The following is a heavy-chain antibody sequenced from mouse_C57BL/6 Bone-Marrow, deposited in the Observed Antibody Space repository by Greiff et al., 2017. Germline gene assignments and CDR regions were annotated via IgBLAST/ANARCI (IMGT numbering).Heavy chain of an antibody. D-gene: IGHD4-1*01. V-gene: IGHV1-54*01. CDR3: ARSKNWDSWFAY. Sequence: SGAELVRPGTSVKVSCKASGYAFTNYLIEWVKQRPGQGLEWIGVLNPGSGGTNYNEKFKGKATLTADKSSSTAYMQLSSLTSEDSAVYFGARSKNWDSWFAYWGQGTLVTVSA. CDR1: GYAFTNYL. J-gene: IGHJ3*01. CDR2: LNPGSGGT.